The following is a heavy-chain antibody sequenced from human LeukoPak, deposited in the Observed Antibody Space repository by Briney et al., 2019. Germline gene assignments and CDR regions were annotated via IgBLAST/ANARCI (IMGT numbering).Heavy chain of an antibody. D-gene: IGHD1-1*01. Sequence: PGGSLRLSCAASGFTFSSFGMHWVRQAPGKGLEWVAVISYDGSNKYYADSVKGRFTISRDNSKNTLYLQMNSLRAEDTAVYYCARDGGQWNDDGGTYFDYWGQGTLVTVSS. V-gene: IGHV3-30*03. J-gene: IGHJ4*02. CDR2: ISYDGSNK. CDR1: GFTFSSFG. CDR3: ARDGGQWNDDGGTYFDY.